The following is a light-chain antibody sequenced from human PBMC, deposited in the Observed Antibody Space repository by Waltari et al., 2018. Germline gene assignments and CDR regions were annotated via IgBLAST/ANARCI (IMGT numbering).Light chain of an antibody. CDR3: QQYNSWPRT. CDR2: GAS. V-gene: IGKV3-15*01. CDR1: QSVRNN. Sequence: EIVMTQSPATLSVSPGERATLSCRSSQSVRNNLAWYQQKPGQAPRLLIYGASTRATGFPGRFSGSGSGTEFTLTISSLQSEDFAVYYCQQYNSWPRTFGPGTKVEIK. J-gene: IGKJ1*01.